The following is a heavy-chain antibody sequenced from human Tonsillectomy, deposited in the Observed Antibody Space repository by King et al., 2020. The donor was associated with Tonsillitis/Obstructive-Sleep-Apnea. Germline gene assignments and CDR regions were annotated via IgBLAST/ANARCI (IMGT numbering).Heavy chain of an antibody. D-gene: IGHD2-21*02. CDR2: IRTKTYGGTT. V-gene: IGHV3-49*05. CDR3: SRASVTEDRDY. J-gene: IGHJ4*02. Sequence: VQLVESGGALVKPGRSLRLSCKASGFTFGDYVMNWFRQAPGKGLEWVGFIRTKTYGGTTEYAASVKGRLTISRDDSKSIAYLQMNSLKTEDTAIYYCSRASVTEDRDYWGQGTLVTVSS. CDR1: GFTFGDYV.